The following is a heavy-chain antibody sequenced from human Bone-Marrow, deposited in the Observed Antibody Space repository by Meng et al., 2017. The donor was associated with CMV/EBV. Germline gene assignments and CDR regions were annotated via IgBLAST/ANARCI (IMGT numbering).Heavy chain of an antibody. Sequence: ASVKVSCKASGYTFTSYDINWVRQATGQGLEWMGWMNPNSGNTGYAQKFQGRVTMTRNTSISTAYMELSSLRSEDTAVYYCARQPPPSSWYMGYYYGMDVWGQGTTVTVSS. CDR1: GYTFTSYD. D-gene: IGHD6-13*01. CDR2: MNPNSGNT. J-gene: IGHJ6*02. CDR3: ARQPPPSSWYMGYYYGMDV. V-gene: IGHV1-8*01.